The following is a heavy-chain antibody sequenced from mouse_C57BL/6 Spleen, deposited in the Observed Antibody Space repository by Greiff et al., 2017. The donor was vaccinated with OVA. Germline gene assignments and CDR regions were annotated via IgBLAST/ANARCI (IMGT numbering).Heavy chain of an antibody. CDR2: INPRYGGT. CDR3: ASMIPYAMDD. V-gene: IGHV1-53*01. Sequence: QVQLQQPGTELVKPGASVKLSCKASGYTFTSYWMHWVKQRPGQGLEWIGNINPRYGGTTYNEKFKSKATLTVDKSSSTAYMQLSSLTSKDSAVYYCASMIPYAMDDWGQGTSVTVAS. J-gene: IGHJ4*01. D-gene: IGHD2-4*01. CDR1: GYTFTSYW.